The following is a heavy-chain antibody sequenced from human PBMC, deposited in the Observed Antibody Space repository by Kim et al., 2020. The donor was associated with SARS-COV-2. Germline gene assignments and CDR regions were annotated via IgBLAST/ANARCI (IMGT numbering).Heavy chain of an antibody. J-gene: IGHJ5*02. CDR2: INHSGST. Sequence: SETLSLTCAVYGGSFSGYYWSWIRQPPGKGLEWIGEINHSGSTNYNPSLKSRVTISVDTSKNQFSLKLSSVTAADTAVYYCARFLRLPYLDYYGSGSYYMSWFDPWGQGTLVTVSS. CDR1: GGSFSGYY. D-gene: IGHD3-10*01. V-gene: IGHV4-34*01. CDR3: ARFLRLPYLDYYGSGSYYMSWFDP.